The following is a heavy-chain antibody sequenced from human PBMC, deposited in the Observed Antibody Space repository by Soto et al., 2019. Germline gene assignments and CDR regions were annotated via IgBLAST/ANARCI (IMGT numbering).Heavy chain of an antibody. CDR1: GGSISSSSYY. V-gene: IGHV4-39*01. CDR2: IYYSGST. CDR3: ARRPRAVVPRHWAHFDY. D-gene: IGHD3-22*01. Sequence: PSETLSLTCTVSGGSISSSSYYWGWIRQPPGKGLEWIGSIYYSGSTYYNPSLKSRVTISVDTSKNQFSLKLSSVTAADTAVYYCARRPRAVVPRHWAHFDYWGQGTLVTVSS. J-gene: IGHJ4*02.